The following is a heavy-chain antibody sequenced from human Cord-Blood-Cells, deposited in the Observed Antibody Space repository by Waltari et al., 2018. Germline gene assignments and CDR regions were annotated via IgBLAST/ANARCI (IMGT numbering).Heavy chain of an antibody. Sequence: QVQLVQSAVAVTKPRAAVTGSCQASGYTFTRYYMSWVPPGPALGLVWMGWITPNSGGTNDAQKVQGRVTMTRDTSISTAYMELSRLRSDDTAVYYCARVAVADTAMATANDAFDIWGQGTMFTVSS. CDR2: ITPNSGGT. J-gene: IGHJ3*02. D-gene: IGHD5-18*01. V-gene: IGHV1-2*02. CDR1: GYTFTRYY. CDR3: ARVAVADTAMATANDAFDI.